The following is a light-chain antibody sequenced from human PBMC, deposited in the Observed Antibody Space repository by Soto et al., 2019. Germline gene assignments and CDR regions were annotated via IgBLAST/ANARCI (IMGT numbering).Light chain of an antibody. J-gene: IGKJ1*01. V-gene: IGKV3-20*01. CDR2: GAS. CDR1: QGVGNSY. Sequence: EIALTQSPGTLSLSPGEGATVSCRASQGVGNSYLAWYQQKPGQPPRLVVYGASSRAAGVPDRFIGSGSGTDFTLTISRLEPEDFAVYYCHQYGTSFWTFGQGTKVDIK. CDR3: HQYGTSFWT.